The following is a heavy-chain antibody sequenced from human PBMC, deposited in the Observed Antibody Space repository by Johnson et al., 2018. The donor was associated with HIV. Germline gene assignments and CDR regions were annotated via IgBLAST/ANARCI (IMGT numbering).Heavy chain of an antibody. V-gene: IGHV3-49*03. J-gene: IGHJ3*02. D-gene: IGHD1-26*01. CDR1: GFTFGDYV. CDR2: IRSKVYGGTT. Sequence: VQLVESVGDLVQPGRSLRLSCTASGFTFGDYVINWFRQAPGKGLEWVGIIRSKVYGGTTRYAASVKGRFIISRDDSKSIAYLQMNSLKTEDTAVYYCTRDGVKWDLLGAHNAFDIWGQGTMVTVSS. CDR3: TRDGVKWDLLGAHNAFDI.